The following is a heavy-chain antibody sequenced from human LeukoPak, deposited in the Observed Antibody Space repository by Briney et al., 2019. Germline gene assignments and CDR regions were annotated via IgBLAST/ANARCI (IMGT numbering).Heavy chain of an antibody. CDR2: IYYSGST. CDR1: GGSISSYY. CDR3: ARDLTIFGVVIYAFDI. J-gene: IGHJ3*02. D-gene: IGHD3-3*01. V-gene: IGHV4-59*12. Sequence: SETLSLTCTVSGGSISSYYWSWIRQSPGKGLEWIGYIYYSGSTNYNPSLKSRVTMSVDTSKNQFSLKLSSVTAADTAVYYCARDLTIFGVVIYAFDIWGQGTMVTVSS.